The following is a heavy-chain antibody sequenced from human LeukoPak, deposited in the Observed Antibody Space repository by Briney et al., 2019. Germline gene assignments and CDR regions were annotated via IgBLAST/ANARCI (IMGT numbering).Heavy chain of an antibody. D-gene: IGHD2-21*02. J-gene: IGHJ4*02. CDR3: ARAYCGGDCSFDY. CDR2: INDSGST. Sequence: SETLSLTCAVYGGSFSGHYWSWIRQPPGKGLEWIGEINDSGSTNYNPSLKSRVTISVDTSKNQFSLKLSSVTAADTAVYYCARAYCGGDCSFDYWGQGTLVTVSS. CDR1: GGSFSGHY. V-gene: IGHV4-34*01.